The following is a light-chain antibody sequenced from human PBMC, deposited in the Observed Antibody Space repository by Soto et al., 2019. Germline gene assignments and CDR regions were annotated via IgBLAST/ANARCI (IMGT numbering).Light chain of an antibody. CDR1: SSDDDGFNY. CDR3: CSYAGPYVL. Sequence: QSALTQPRSVSGSPGQSVTVSCTGISSDDDGFNYVSWYQHHPGKAPKLIIYDVSQRPSGVPDRFSGSKSANSASLTISGLQAEDEADYYCCSYAGPYVLFGGGTKLTVL. CDR2: DVS. V-gene: IGLV2-11*01. J-gene: IGLJ2*01.